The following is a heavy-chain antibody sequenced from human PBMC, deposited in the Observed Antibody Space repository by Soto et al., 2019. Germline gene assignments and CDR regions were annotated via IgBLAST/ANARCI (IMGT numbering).Heavy chain of an antibody. CDR1: GYTFTGYY. V-gene: IGHV1-2*02. J-gene: IGHJ3*02. D-gene: IGHD3-3*01. CDR3: ARRFDAFDI. Sequence: ASVKVSCKASGYTFTGYYMHWVRQATGQGLEWMGWINPNSGGTNYAQKFQGRVAMTRETSISTAYMELSRLRSDDTAVYYCARRFDAFDIWGQGIMITVSS. CDR2: INPNSGGT.